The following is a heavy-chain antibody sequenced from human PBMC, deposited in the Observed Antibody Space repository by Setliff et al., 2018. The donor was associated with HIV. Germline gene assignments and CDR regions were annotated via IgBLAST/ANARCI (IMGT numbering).Heavy chain of an antibody. CDR2: ISNSGST. Sequence: PSETLSLTCSVSGGSISSGGHYWNWIRQHPGRGLEWIGYISNSGSTYYNPSLKGRLTISVDPSKNHFSLNLTSVTAADTAVYYCARAPSGLWFGKWGNWGQGTLVTVSS. D-gene: IGHD3-10*01. J-gene: IGHJ4*02. CDR1: GGSISSGGHY. V-gene: IGHV4-31*03. CDR3: ARAPSGLWFGKWGN.